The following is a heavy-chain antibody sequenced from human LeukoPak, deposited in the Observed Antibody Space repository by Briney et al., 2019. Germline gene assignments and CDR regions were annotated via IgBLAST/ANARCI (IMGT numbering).Heavy chain of an antibody. CDR2: IRYDGSNK. CDR3: ARSTETTTWERDFDY. D-gene: IGHD1-7*01. CDR1: GFTFSSYG. Sequence: GGSLRLSCAASGFTFSSYGMHWVRQAPGKGLEWVAFIRYDGSNKYYADSVKGRFTISRDNSKNTLYLQMNSLRAEDTAVYYCARSTETTTWERDFDYWGQGTLVTVSS. J-gene: IGHJ4*02. V-gene: IGHV3-30*02.